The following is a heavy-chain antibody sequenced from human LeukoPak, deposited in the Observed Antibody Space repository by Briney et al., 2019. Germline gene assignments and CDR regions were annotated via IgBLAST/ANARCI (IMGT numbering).Heavy chain of an antibody. CDR1: GGTFSNYA. CDR2: IIPIFGTA. D-gene: IGHD6-19*01. J-gene: IGHJ4*02. Sequence: SVKVSCKASGGTFSNYAISWVRQAPGQGREWMGGIIPIFGTANYAQKFQGRVTITADESTSTAYMELSSLRSEDTAVYYCARDRDSSGWFDFDYWGQGTLVTVSS. V-gene: IGHV1-69*13. CDR3: ARDRDSSGWFDFDY.